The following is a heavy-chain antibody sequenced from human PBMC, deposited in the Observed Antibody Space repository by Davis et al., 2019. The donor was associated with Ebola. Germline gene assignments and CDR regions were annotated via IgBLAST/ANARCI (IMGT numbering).Heavy chain of an antibody. V-gene: IGHV5-51*01. J-gene: IGHJ6*03. CDR3: AGLAPTWDWYYYMDV. Sequence: GESLKISCKGSGYSFANCWIGWVRQMPGKGLEWMGIIYPDDSDTRYSPSFQGQVTISADMSISTAYLQWSSLKASDTAMYYCAGLAPTWDWYYYMDVWGKGTTVTVSS. D-gene: IGHD3/OR15-3a*01. CDR1: GYSFANCW. CDR2: IYPDDSDT.